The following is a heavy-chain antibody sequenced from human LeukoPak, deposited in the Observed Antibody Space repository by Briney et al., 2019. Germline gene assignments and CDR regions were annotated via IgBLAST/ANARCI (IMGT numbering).Heavy chain of an antibody. V-gene: IGHV4-59*01. Sequence: PSETLSLTCTVSGGSISSYYWSWIRQPPGKGLEWIGYIYYSGSTNYNPSLKSRVTISVDTSKNQFSLKLSSVTAADTAVYYCARDGYYGRRWLDPWGQGTLVTVSS. CDR1: GGSISSYY. D-gene: IGHD3-10*01. J-gene: IGHJ5*02. CDR2: IYYSGST. CDR3: ARDGYYGRRWLDP.